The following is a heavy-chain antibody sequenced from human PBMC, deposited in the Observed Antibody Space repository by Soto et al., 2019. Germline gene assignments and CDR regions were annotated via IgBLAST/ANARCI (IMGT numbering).Heavy chain of an antibody. J-gene: IGHJ4*02. CDR2: VSGGSS. CDR1: GFTFSNYG. V-gene: IGHV3-23*01. Sequence: EVQLLESGGGLVQPGDSRRLSCAASGFTFSNYGMSWVRQAPGKGLEWVSGVSGGSSYYADSVKGRFTISRDDSKNTLYLQMDSLRVEDTAVYYCTRDSGWTSADWGQGTLVTVSS. D-gene: IGHD3-10*01. CDR3: TRDSGWTSAD.